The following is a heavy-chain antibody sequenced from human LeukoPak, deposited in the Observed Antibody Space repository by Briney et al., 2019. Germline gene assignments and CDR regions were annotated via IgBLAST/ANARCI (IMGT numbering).Heavy chain of an antibody. J-gene: IGHJ6*02. CDR3: AKDDPGYYYGMDV. D-gene: IGHD1-14*01. V-gene: IGHV3-74*01. CDR1: GFTFRTYW. CDR2: INEDGSIT. Sequence: GGSLRLSCAVSGFTFRTYWMHWVRQVPGEGLVWVSRINEDGSITNYADSVKGRFSISRDNAKNTLYLQMNSLRAEDTAVYYCAKDDPGYYYGMDVWGQGTTVTVSS.